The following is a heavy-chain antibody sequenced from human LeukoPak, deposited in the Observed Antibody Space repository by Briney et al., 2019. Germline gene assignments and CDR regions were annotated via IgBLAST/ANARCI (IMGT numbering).Heavy chain of an antibody. Sequence: SETLSLTCTVSGGSISSYYSSWIRQPPGKGLEWIGYIYYSGSTNYNPSLKSRVTISVDTSKNQFSLKLSSVTAADTAVYYCARGSYGGNAGYWGQGTLVTVSS. V-gene: IGHV4-59*01. D-gene: IGHD4-23*01. CDR2: IYYSGST. J-gene: IGHJ4*02. CDR1: GGSISSYY. CDR3: ARGSYGGNAGY.